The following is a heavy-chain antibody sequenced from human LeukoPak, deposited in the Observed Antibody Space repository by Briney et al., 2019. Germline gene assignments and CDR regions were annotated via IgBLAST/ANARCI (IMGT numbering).Heavy chain of an antibody. CDR1: GFIFSSYS. CDR3: ARVGPATAFDY. J-gene: IGHJ4*02. CDR2: ISSLSGTI. V-gene: IGHV3-48*02. Sequence: GGSLRLSCAASGFIFSSYSMNWVRQAPGEGLEWVSYISSLSGTIYYADSVKGRFTISRDNSKNTLYLQMASLRDEDMGVYYCARVGPATAFDYWGQGTQVTVSS.